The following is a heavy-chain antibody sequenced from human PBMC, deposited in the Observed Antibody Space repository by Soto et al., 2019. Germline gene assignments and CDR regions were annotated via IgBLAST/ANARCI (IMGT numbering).Heavy chain of an antibody. Sequence: XSVKVSCKASVYTFTSYGISWVRQAPGQGLEWMGWISAYNGNTNYAQKLQGRVTMTTDTSTSTAYMELRSLRSDDTAVYYCARNDAVVPALRWFDHWGQGTLVTVSS. CDR2: ISAYNGNT. CDR3: ARNDAVVPALRWFDH. CDR1: VYTFTSYG. J-gene: IGHJ5*02. D-gene: IGHD2-2*01. V-gene: IGHV1-18*04.